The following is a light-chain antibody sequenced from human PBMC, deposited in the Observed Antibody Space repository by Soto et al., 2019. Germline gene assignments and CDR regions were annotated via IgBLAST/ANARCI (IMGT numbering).Light chain of an antibody. Sequence: EIVMTQSPATLSVSPGERATLSCRASQSVSSNLAWYQQKPGQAPRLLIYGASTRATGIPARFSGSGSGTEFTIQISSLQSEDFAVYYCQQYNTWPPITFGQGTRLEIK. J-gene: IGKJ5*01. CDR1: QSVSSN. CDR2: GAS. V-gene: IGKV3-15*01. CDR3: QQYNTWPPIT.